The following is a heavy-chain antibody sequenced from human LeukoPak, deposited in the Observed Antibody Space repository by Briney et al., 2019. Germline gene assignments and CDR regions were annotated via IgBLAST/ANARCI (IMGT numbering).Heavy chain of an antibody. CDR1: GFTSSSYA. CDR3: AREPLDY. CDR2: VSGSGDRM. Sequence: GGSLRLSCAASGFTSSSYALNWVRQAPGKGLEWVATVSGSGDRMYHADSAKGRFTISRDNAKNSLYLQMNSLRAEDTAVYYCAREPLDYWGQGTLVTVSS. J-gene: IGHJ4*02. V-gene: IGHV3-23*01.